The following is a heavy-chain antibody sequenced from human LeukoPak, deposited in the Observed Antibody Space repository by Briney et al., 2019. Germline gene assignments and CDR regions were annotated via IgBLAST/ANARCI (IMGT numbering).Heavy chain of an antibody. D-gene: IGHD1-26*01. Sequence: GGSLRLSCAASGCTFSSYGMHWVRQAPGKGLEWVAVIWYDGSNKYYADSVKGRFTISRDNSKNTLYLQMNSLRAEDTAVYYCARDPELTNYFDYWGQGTLVTVSS. CDR1: GCTFSSYG. V-gene: IGHV3-33*01. J-gene: IGHJ4*02. CDR3: ARDPELTNYFDY. CDR2: IWYDGSNK.